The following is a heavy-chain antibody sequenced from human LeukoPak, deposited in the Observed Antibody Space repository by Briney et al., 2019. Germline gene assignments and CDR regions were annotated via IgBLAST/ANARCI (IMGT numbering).Heavy chain of an antibody. CDR1: GYTFTSYY. CDR2: INPSAGST. CDR3: VRGGYDFSSGYYPSR. J-gene: IGHJ4*02. V-gene: IGHV1-46*01. Sequence: GASVKVSCKASGYTFTSYYMHWVRQAPGQGLEWMGIINPSAGSTSYAQKFQGRVSMTRDTSTNTVYMELSSLRSEDTAVYYCVRGGYDFSSGYYPSRWGQGTLVTVSS. D-gene: IGHD3-3*01.